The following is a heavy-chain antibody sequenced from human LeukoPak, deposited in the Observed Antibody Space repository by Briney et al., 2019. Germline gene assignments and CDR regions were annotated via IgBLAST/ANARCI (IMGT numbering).Heavy chain of an antibody. Sequence: SETLSLTCAVYGGSFSGYYWSWIRQPPGKGLEWIGEINHSGSTNYNPSLKSRVTISVDTSKNQFSLKLSSVTAADTAVYYGARGRSYYYGSGSYYNDQGNAFDIWGQGTMVTVSS. CDR1: GGSFSGYY. V-gene: IGHV4-34*01. D-gene: IGHD3-10*01. CDR2: INHSGST. J-gene: IGHJ3*02. CDR3: ARGRSYYYGSGSYYNDQGNAFDI.